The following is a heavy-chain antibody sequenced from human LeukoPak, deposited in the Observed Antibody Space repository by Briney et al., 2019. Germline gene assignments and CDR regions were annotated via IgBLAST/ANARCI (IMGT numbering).Heavy chain of an antibody. CDR1: GFTFSSYS. J-gene: IGHJ4*02. CDR2: IISSNSTI. CDR3: ARAGSRYYDYVWGSPLAIAPDDY. Sequence: GGSLRLSCAASGFTFSSYSMNWVRQAPGKGLEWVSYIISSNSTIYYADSVKGRFTISRDNAKNSLYLQMNSLRAEDTAVYYCARAGSRYYDYVWGSPLAIAPDDYWGQGTLVTVSS. D-gene: IGHD3-16*01. V-gene: IGHV3-48*01.